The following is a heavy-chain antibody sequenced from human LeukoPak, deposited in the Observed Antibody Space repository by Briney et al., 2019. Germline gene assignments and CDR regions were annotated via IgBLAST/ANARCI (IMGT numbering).Heavy chain of an antibody. CDR1: GGSFSGYY. D-gene: IGHD6-13*01. CDR2: INHSGST. Sequence: SETLSPTCAVYGGSFSGYYWSWIRQPPGKGLEWIGEINHSGSTNYNPSLKSRVTISIDTSKNQFSLKLSSVTAADTALYYCARGPGTWYYYWGQGTLVTVSS. J-gene: IGHJ4*02. V-gene: IGHV4-34*01. CDR3: ARGPGTWYYY.